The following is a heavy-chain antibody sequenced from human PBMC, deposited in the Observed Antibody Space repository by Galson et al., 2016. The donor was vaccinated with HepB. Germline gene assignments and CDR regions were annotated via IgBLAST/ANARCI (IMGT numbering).Heavy chain of an antibody. CDR3: ARDRRQGYSYGYATDYHYYGMDV. D-gene: IGHD5-18*01. CDR2: IDHSGST. V-gene: IGHV4-34*01. Sequence: SETLSLTCAVYGGSSSGDYWNWIRQPPNKGLEWIGEIDHSGSTKYNPSLKSRVTISVDTSKNQFSLNLRSVTAADTAVYYCARDRRQGYSYGYATDYHYYGMDVWGQGATVTVSS. J-gene: IGHJ6*02. CDR1: GGSSSGDY.